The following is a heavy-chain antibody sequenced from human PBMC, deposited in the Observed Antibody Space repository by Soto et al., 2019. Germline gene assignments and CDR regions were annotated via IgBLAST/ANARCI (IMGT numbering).Heavy chain of an antibody. Sequence: ASVKVSCKVSGNTLTDFPIHWVRQAPGKGLEWMGGFDPEHNKTIYAQSFQGRVTMTEDTSTNAALMELSSLRSEDTAVYFCARGPGYFDFWSGLVYWGQGTLVTVSS. CDR1: GNTLTDFP. D-gene: IGHD3-3*01. CDR2: FDPEHNKT. V-gene: IGHV1-24*01. CDR3: ARGPGYFDFWSGLVY. J-gene: IGHJ4*02.